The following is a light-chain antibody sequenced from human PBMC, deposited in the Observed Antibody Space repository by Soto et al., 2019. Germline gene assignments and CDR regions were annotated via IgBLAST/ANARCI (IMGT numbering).Light chain of an antibody. CDR3: CSYAGNSKGV. V-gene: IGLV2-8*01. J-gene: IGLJ2*01. CDR2: EVT. Sequence: QSVLTQPPSASGSPGQSVTISCTGTSSDVGGYNYVSWYQQHPGKAPKLIIYEVTKRPPGVPDRFSGSKSGNTASLTVSGLRAEDEADYYCCSYAGNSKGVFGGVTKLPVL. CDR1: SSDVGGYNY.